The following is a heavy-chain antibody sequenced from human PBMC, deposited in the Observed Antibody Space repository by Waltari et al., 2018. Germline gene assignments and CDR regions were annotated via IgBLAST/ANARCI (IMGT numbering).Heavy chain of an antibody. Sequence: QVQLQQWGAGLLKPSETLSLTCAVYGGSFSGYYWSWIRQPPGKGLEWIGEINHSGSTNDNPYLKSRVTISVDTSKNQFSLKLSAVTAADTAVYYWARDVVQGRGGYWGQGTLVTVSS. CDR1: GGSFSGYY. CDR2: INHSGST. V-gene: IGHV4-34*01. J-gene: IGHJ4*02. D-gene: IGHD3-10*01. CDR3: ARDVVQGRGGY.